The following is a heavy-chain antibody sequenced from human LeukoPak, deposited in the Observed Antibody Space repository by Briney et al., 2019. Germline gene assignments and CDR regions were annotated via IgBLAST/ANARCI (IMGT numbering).Heavy chain of an antibody. D-gene: IGHD2-2*01. CDR3: ARGGRKYCSSTSSPCEEGYFDY. CDR2: ISSSGSTI. J-gene: IGHJ4*02. V-gene: IGHV3-48*03. Sequence: GGSLRLSCAASGFTFSSYEMNWVRQAPGKGLEWVSYISSSGSTIYYADSVKGRFTISRDNAKNSLYLQMNSLRAEDTAVYYCARGGRKYCSSTSSPCEEGYFDYWGQGTLVTVSS. CDR1: GFTFSSYE.